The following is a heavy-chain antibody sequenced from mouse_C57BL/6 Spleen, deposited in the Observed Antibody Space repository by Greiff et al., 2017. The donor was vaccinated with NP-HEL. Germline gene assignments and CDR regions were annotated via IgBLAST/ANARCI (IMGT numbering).Heavy chain of an antibody. V-gene: IGHV5-16*01. CDR3: ARAEDGYYWYFDV. J-gene: IGHJ1*03. D-gene: IGHD2-3*01. Sequence: EVKLVESEGGLVQPGSSMKLSCTASGFTFSDYYMAWVRQVPEKGLEWVANINYDGSSTYYLDSLKSRFIISRDNAKNILYLQMSSLKSEDTATYYCARAEDGYYWYFDVWGTGTTVTVSS. CDR2: INYDGSST. CDR1: GFTFSDYY.